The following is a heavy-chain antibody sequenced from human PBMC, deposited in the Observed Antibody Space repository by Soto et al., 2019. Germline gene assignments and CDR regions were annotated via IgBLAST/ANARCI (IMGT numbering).Heavy chain of an antibody. J-gene: IGHJ4*02. V-gene: IGHV3-48*02. CDR1: GFTFSTFS. Sequence: EVQLVESGGGSVQPGGSLRLSCAASGFTFSTFSMNWVRQAPGRGLEWISYISGGGRPISYADYVKGRFTISRDNANNSLYLQMDSLTDEDTAVYYCARDLGWAFDSWGQGTLVTVSS. CDR2: ISGGGRPI. CDR3: ARDLGWAFDS. D-gene: IGHD6-19*01.